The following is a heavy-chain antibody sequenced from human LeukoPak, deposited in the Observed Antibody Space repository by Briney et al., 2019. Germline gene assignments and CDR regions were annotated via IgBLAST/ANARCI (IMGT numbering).Heavy chain of an antibody. CDR3: ARAPPYYGSGSYYGMDV. J-gene: IGHJ6*02. D-gene: IGHD3-10*01. Sequence: PGGSLRLSCAASGFTFSSCAMHWVRQAPGKGLDWVAVIWYDGSNQYYADSVKGRFTISRDNSKNTLYLKMSSLRAEDTAVYYCARAPPYYGSGSYYGMDVWGQGTTVTVSS. V-gene: IGHV3-33*01. CDR1: GFTFSSCA. CDR2: IWYDGSNQ.